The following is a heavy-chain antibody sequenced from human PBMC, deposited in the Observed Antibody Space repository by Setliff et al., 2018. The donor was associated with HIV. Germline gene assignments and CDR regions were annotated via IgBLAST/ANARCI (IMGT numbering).Heavy chain of an antibody. CDR1: GGSISSYY. CDR3: ARDRKSLGYNFWSGFRPDAAFDI. Sequence: SETLPLTCTVSGGSISSYYWSWIRQPPGKGLEWIGYIYYSGSTNYNPSLKSRVTISVDTSKNQFSLKLSSVTAADTAVYYCARDRKSLGYNFWSGFRPDAAFDIWGQGTMVTVSS. J-gene: IGHJ3*02. CDR2: IYYSGST. D-gene: IGHD3-3*01. V-gene: IGHV4-59*01.